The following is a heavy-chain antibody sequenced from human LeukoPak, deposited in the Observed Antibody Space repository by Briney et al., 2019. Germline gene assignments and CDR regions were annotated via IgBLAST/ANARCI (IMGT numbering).Heavy chain of an antibody. Sequence: PGGSLRLSCAASGFTHSSNYMSWVPQARGKGLEGVSVIYSGGSTYYSASVKGRFTISRDNSKKPLYLQMTSLRAEDTAVYYCANLLRDDYGDKDAFDIWGQGTMVTVSS. CDR1: GFTHSSNY. CDR3: ANLLRDDYGDKDAFDI. CDR2: IYSGGST. D-gene: IGHD4-17*01. V-gene: IGHV3-53*01. J-gene: IGHJ3*02.